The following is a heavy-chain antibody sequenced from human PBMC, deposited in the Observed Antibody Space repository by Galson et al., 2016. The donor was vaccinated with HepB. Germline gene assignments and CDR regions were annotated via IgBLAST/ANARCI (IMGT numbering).Heavy chain of an antibody. Sequence: SLRLSCAASGFTFTSYSMSWVRQAPGKGLEWVSFIGGFSSPVYYADSVKGRFTISRDNDRTSLYLQMSSLRDEDPAVYYCARGYYDNSFDYLGQGALVTVSS. J-gene: IGHJ4*02. CDR1: GFTFTSYS. CDR3: ARGYYDNSFDY. D-gene: IGHD3-9*01. V-gene: IGHV3-48*02. CDR2: IGGFSSPV.